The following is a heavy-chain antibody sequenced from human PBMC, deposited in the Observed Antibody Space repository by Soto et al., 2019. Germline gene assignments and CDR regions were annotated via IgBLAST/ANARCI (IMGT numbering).Heavy chain of an antibody. D-gene: IGHD6-6*01. J-gene: IGHJ4*02. CDR1: GGSFSSYV. CDR3: ARDRGAARREYFLRF. Sequence: QVQLVQSGAEVKKPGSSVKVSCKTSGGSFSSYVISWVRQAPGLGLEYMGGVIPALGTANYAQKFQGRVTISPDKSTSTAYMELNSLTSDDTAVYYCARDRGAARREYFLRFWGQGTLVTVSS. V-gene: IGHV1-69*14. CDR2: VIPALGTA.